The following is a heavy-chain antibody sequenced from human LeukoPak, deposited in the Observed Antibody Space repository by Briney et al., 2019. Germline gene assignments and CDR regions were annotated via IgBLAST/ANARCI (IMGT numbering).Heavy chain of an antibody. D-gene: IGHD4-17*01. CDR2: IFANGRTT. V-gene: IGHV3-23*05. CDR1: GFTFSTYA. Sequence: GGSLRLSCAASGFTFSTYAMNWVRQAPGRGLEWVSIIFANGRTTYYADSVKGRFTISRDNSKNTLYLQMNSLRAEDTAVYYCARSNYGDYGTAFDIWGQGTMVTVSS. J-gene: IGHJ3*02. CDR3: ARSNYGDYGTAFDI.